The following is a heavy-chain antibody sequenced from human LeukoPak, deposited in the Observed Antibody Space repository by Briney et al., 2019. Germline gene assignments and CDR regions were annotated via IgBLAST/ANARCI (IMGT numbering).Heavy chain of an antibody. CDR2: MNPNSGNT. D-gene: IGHD6-19*01. J-gene: IGHJ5*02. CDR3: ARGRYSSGWYEGFDP. CDR1: GYTFTSYG. Sequence: ASVKVSCKASGYTFTSYGISWVRQAPGQGLEWMGWMNPNSGNTGYAQKFQGRVTITRNTSISTAYMELSSLRSEDTAVYYCARGRYSSGWYEGFDPWGQGTLVTVSS. V-gene: IGHV1-8*03.